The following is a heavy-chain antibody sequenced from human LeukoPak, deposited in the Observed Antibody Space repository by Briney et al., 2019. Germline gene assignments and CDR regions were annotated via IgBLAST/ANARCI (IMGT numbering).Heavy chain of an antibody. CDR3: ARALRGVRGPIQPAGDSLGY. J-gene: IGHJ4*02. CDR1: GFTFSSYA. D-gene: IGHD3-10*01. CDR2: ISGSGGST. Sequence: GGSLRLSCAASGFTFSSYAMSWVRQAPGKGLEWVSAISGSGGSTYYADSVKGRFTISRDNSKNTLYLQMNSLRAEDTAVYYCARALRGVRGPIQPAGDSLGYWGQGTLVTVSS. V-gene: IGHV3-23*01.